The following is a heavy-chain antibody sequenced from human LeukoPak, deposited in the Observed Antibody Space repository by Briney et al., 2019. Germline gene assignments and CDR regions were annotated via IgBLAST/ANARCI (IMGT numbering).Heavy chain of an antibody. CDR3: AKATSSTWYNYDY. J-gene: IGHJ4*02. V-gene: IGHV3-23*01. Sequence: GGTLRLSCAASGFTFSSYAMSWVRQAPGKGLEWVSAISGGGFNTYSADSVKGRFTISRDSSKNTLFLQMNSLRAEDTALYYCAKATSSTWYNYDYWGQGTLVTASS. CDR2: ISGGGFNT. CDR1: GFTFSSYA. D-gene: IGHD6-13*01.